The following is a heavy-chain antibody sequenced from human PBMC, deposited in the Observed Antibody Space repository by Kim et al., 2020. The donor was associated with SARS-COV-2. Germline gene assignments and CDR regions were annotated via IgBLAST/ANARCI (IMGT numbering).Heavy chain of an antibody. Sequence: YNPTLKSRVTISIDTSKNQFSRKLSSVTAADTAVYYCAREVRQQLANFDYWGQGTLVTVSS. V-gene: IGHV4-59*01. CDR3: AREVRQQLANFDY. J-gene: IGHJ4*02. D-gene: IGHD6-13*01.